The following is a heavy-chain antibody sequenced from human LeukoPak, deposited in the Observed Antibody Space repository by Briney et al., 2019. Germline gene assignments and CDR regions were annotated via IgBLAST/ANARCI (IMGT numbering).Heavy chain of an antibody. CDR1: GGSISSSSHF. J-gene: IGHJ4*02. CDR2: IFYSGST. Sequence: SETLSLTCTVSGGSISSSSHFWGWIRQPPGKGLEWIGSIFYSGSTYYNPSLKSRVTISVDTSKDQFSLKLTSVTAKDTAVYYCASRGRRYYFDYWGQGTLVTVSS. CDR3: ASRGRRYYFDY. V-gene: IGHV4-39*01.